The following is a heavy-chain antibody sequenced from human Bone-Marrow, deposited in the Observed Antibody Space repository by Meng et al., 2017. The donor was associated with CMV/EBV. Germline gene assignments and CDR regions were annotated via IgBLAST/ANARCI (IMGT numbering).Heavy chain of an antibody. CDR1: GYTFTDYY. D-gene: IGHD4-11*01. CDR2: MNPNNGDR. J-gene: IGHJ6*02. CDR3: ARDLKGTTVTTSGLYGMDV. Sequence: ASVKVSCKASGYTFTDYYMLWVRQAPGQGLEWIGWMNPNNGDRNFVQKFQGRVTLTRDTSISTAYLDLSRLTSDDSAIYYCARDLKGTTVTTSGLYGMDVWGQGTTVTVSS. V-gene: IGHV1-2*02.